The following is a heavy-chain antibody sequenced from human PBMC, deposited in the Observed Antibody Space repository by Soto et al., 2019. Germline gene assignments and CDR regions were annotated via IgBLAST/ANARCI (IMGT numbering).Heavy chain of an antibody. J-gene: IGHJ6*02. D-gene: IGHD5-18*01. CDR3: ARRRRYSYEDYYYYGMDV. CDR1: GGSISSSSYY. V-gene: IGHV4-39*01. CDR2: IYYSGST. Sequence: PSETLSLTCTVSGGSISSSSYYWGWIRQPPGKGLEWIGSIYYSGSTYYNPSLKSRVTISVDTSKNQFSLKLSSVTAADAAVYYCARRRRYSYEDYYYYGMDVWGQGTTGTV.